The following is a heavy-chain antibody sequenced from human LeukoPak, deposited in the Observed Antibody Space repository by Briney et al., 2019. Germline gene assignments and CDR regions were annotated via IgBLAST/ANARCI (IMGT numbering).Heavy chain of an antibody. J-gene: IGHJ4*02. V-gene: IGHV3-7*03. CDR2: IKQDGSEK. CDR3: ARCIVGATLDY. Sequence: GGSLRLSCEASGFTFSNYWMSWVRQAPGKGLEWVANIKQDGSEKYYVDSVKGRFTISRDNAKNSLYLQMNSLRAEDTAVYYCARCIVGATLDYWGQGTLVTVSS. CDR1: GFTFSNYW. D-gene: IGHD1-26*01.